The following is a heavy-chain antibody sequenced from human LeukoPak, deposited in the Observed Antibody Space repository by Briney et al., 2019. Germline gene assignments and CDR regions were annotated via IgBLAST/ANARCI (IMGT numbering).Heavy chain of an antibody. Sequence: PSETLSLTCAVYGGSFSGYYWSWIRQPPGKGLEWIGEINHSGSTNYNPSLKSRVTISVDTSKNQFSLKQSSVTAADTAVYYCALHYYYYYYYMDVWGKGTTVTVSS. CDR2: INHSGST. CDR3: ALHYYYYYYYMDV. V-gene: IGHV4-34*01. CDR1: GGSFSGYY. J-gene: IGHJ6*03.